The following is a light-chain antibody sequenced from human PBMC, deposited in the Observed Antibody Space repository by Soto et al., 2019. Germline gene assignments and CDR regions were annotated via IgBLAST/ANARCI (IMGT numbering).Light chain of an antibody. Sequence: QSVLTQPASVSGSPGQSITISCTGTSSDVGGYNYVSWYQQHPVKAPKLMIYDVGNRPSGVSNRFSGSKSGNTASLSISGLQAADEADYYCSSYTTNSSLVFGGGTKVTVL. J-gene: IGLJ2*01. CDR1: SSDVGGYNY. CDR2: DVG. CDR3: SSYTTNSSLV. V-gene: IGLV2-14*01.